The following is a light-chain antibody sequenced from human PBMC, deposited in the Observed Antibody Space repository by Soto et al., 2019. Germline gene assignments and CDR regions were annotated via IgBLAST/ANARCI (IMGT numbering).Light chain of an antibody. J-gene: IGKJ5*01. CDR2: GTS. CDR3: QQYNRLPRT. V-gene: IGKV3D-15*02. CDR1: QNISRS. Sequence: EIVLKQSPVTVCVSKGERATXSCRASQNISRSLAWYQQKPGQGPSLLIYGTSTRARGVPARFSGRGSGTEFTLTIISLQSEDFAVYYCQQYNRLPRTFGQGT.